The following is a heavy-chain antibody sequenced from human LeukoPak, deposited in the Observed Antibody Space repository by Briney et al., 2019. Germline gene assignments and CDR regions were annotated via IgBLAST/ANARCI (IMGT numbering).Heavy chain of an antibody. J-gene: IGHJ4*02. CDR2: IRSDGSNK. CDR3: ATEHWGPNS. V-gene: IGHV3-30*02. Sequence: GGSLRLSCAGSGFSFSSYGMHWVRQAPGKGLEWMAFIRSDGSNKYYADSVKGRFTISRDNAKNSLFLQMSSLRGEDTALYYCATEHWGPNSWGQGTLVTVSS. D-gene: IGHD3-16*01. CDR1: GFSFSSYG.